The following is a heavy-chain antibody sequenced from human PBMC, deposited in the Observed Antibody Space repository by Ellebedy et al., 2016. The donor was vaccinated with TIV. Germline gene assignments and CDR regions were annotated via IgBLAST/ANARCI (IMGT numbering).Heavy chain of an antibody. V-gene: IGHV3-23*01. D-gene: IGHD1-14*01. Sequence: GESLKISCAASGFTFSSYAMSWVRQAPGKGLEWVSAISGSGGSTYYADSVKGRFTISRDNSKNTLYLQMNSLRAEDTAIYYCAKGRSGTYIHHAFDYWGHGTLVTVSS. CDR1: GFTFSSYA. J-gene: IGHJ4*01. CDR2: ISGSGGST. CDR3: AKGRSGTYIHHAFDY.